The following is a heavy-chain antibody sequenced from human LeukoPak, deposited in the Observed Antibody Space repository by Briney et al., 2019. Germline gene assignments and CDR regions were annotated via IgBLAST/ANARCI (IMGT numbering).Heavy chain of an antibody. D-gene: IGHD5-12*01. CDR1: GGTFSSYT. CDR3: ARALGYDPPAY. Sequence: SAKVSCKASGGTFSSYTISWVRQAPGQGLEWMGRIIPILGIANYAQKFQGRVTITADKSTSTAYMELSSLRYEDTAVYYCARALGYDPPAYWGQGTLVTVSS. V-gene: IGHV1-69*02. CDR2: IIPILGIA. J-gene: IGHJ4*02.